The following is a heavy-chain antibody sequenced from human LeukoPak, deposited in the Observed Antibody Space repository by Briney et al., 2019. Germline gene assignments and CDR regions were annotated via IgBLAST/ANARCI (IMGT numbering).Heavy chain of an antibody. CDR3: ARADPILWFGELLHDACDI. CDR1: GYTFTGYY. CDR2: INPNSGGT. D-gene: IGHD3-10*01. Sequence: EASVKVSCMASGYTFTGYYMHWVRQAPGQGLEWMGWINPNSGGTNYAQKFQGRVTMTRDTSISTAYMELSRLRSDDTAVYYRARADPILWFGELLHDACDIWGQGTMVTVSS. V-gene: IGHV1-2*02. J-gene: IGHJ3*02.